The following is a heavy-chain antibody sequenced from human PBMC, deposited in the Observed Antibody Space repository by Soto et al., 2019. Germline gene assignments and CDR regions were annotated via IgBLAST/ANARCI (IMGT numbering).Heavy chain of an antibody. Sequence: GGSLRLSCEASGFMFNDYGMHWVRQAPGKGLNWVAVISYDGDNKYYAQSVKGRFTISRDNSKNTLFLHMDSLRHEDTAVYHCVKGDLDTAVVNSPDAFDFWGQGTMVTVSS. CDR3: VKGDLDTAVVNSPDAFDF. V-gene: IGHV3-30*18. J-gene: IGHJ3*01. CDR1: GFMFNDYG. D-gene: IGHD5-18*01. CDR2: ISYDGDNK.